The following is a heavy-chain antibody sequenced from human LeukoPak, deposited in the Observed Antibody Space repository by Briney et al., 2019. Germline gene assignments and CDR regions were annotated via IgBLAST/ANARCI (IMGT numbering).Heavy chain of an antibody. V-gene: IGHV3-21*01. D-gene: IGHD5-18*01. CDR3: ARGDSYGPFSEIDY. CDR2: ISSGSSHI. Sequence: GGSLRLSCVASGFTFNYYSMNWVRQAPGKGLEWLSSISSGSSHIFYADSVKGRFTISRDNSKNTLYLQMNSLRAEDTAVYYCARGDSYGPFSEIDYWGQGTLVTVSS. CDR1: GFTFNYYS. J-gene: IGHJ4*02.